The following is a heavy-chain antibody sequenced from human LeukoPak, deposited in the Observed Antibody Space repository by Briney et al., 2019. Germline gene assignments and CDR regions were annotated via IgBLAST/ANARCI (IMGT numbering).Heavy chain of an antibody. D-gene: IGHD5-24*01. CDR3: AKTGTDDGYSIYFDH. Sequence: GGSLRLSCAASGLTFSRYAMSWVRQAPGKGLEWVSTISGSGGGTYNADSVKGRFTISRDNSENTLYLQMNSLRAEDTAIYYCAKTGTDDGYSIYFDHWGQGTLVTVSS. CDR1: GLTFSRYA. CDR2: ISGSGGGT. J-gene: IGHJ4*02. V-gene: IGHV3-23*01.